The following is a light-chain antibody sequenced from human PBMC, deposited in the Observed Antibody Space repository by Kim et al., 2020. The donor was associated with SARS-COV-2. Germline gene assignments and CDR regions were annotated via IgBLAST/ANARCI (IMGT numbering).Light chain of an antibody. Sequence: SYELTQPPSVSVAPGKTARITCGGNNIGSKSVHWYQQKPGQAPVLVIYYDSDRPSGIPERFSGSNSGNTATLTISGVEAGDEADYYCQVWDSSSDHPVFGGGTQLTVL. CDR1: NIGSKS. CDR3: QVWDSSSDHPV. CDR2: YDS. V-gene: IGLV3-21*04. J-gene: IGLJ3*02.